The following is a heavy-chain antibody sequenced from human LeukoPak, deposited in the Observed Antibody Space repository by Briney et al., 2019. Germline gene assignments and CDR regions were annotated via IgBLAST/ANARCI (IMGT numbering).Heavy chain of an antibody. CDR3: ASTPPPVYVWGSYRLDAFDI. V-gene: IGHV3-48*04. Sequence: GGSLRLSCAASGFTFSSYSMNWVRQAPGKGLEWVSYISSSSSTIYYADSVKGRFTISRDNAKNSLYLQMNSLRAEDTAVYYCASTPPPVYVWGSYRLDAFDIWGQGTMVTVSS. CDR2: ISSSSSTI. D-gene: IGHD3-16*02. J-gene: IGHJ3*02. CDR1: GFTFSSYS.